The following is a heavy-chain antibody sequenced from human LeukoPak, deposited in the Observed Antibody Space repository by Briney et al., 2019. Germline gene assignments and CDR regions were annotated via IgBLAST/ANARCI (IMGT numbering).Heavy chain of an antibody. V-gene: IGHV4-39*07. D-gene: IGHD3-10*01. CDR3: ARVAYGSGSSNWFDP. CDR2: IYYSGST. CDR1: GGSISSSSYY. J-gene: IGHJ5*02. Sequence: SETLSLTCTVSGGSISSSSYYWGWIRQPPGKGLEWIGSIYYSGSTNYNPSLKSRVTISVDTSKNQFSLKLSSVTAADTAVYYCARVAYGSGSSNWFDPWGQGTLVTVSS.